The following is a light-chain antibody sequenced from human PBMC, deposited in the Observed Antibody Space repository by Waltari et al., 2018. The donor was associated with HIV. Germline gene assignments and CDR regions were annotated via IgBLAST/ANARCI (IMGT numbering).Light chain of an antibody. V-gene: IGLV2-14*03. Sequence: QSALPQPASVSGSPGQSIAISRPGPSRDVGGYTQSSWYQQHPGKVPKLMIFDVSNRPSGVSQRFSGSKSGNTASLTISGLQAEDEADYYCSSYTSSSTYVFGTGTKVTVL. J-gene: IGLJ1*01. CDR3: SSYTSSSTYV. CDR1: SRDVGGYTQ. CDR2: DVS.